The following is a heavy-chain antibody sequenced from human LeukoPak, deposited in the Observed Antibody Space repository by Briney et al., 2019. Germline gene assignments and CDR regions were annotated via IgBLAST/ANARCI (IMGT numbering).Heavy chain of an antibody. J-gene: IGHJ4*02. D-gene: IGHD2/OR15-2a*01. Sequence: GGSLRLSCAASGFTFSNAWMSWVRQAPGKGLEWVGRIKNEADGGTTDFAAPVKGRFTISRDDSKNTLYLQMNSLKTEDTAMYYCTTDDPVNRSWGQGTLVPVLS. CDR1: GFTFSNAW. CDR3: TTDDPVNRS. V-gene: IGHV3-15*01. CDR2: IKNEADGGTT.